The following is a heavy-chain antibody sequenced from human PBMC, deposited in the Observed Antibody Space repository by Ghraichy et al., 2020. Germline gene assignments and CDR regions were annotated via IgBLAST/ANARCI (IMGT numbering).Heavy chain of an antibody. Sequence: SETLSLTCTVSGGSISSYYWSWIRQPPGKGLEWIGYIYYSGSTNYNPSLKTRVTISVATSKNQFSLDLSSVTAADTAVYYCARHMTTSFYYGMDVWGQGATHTVSS. V-gene: IGHV4-59*01. CDR2: IYYSGST. CDR3: ARHMTTSFYYGMDV. D-gene: IGHD1-14*01. CDR1: GGSISSYY. J-gene: IGHJ6*02.